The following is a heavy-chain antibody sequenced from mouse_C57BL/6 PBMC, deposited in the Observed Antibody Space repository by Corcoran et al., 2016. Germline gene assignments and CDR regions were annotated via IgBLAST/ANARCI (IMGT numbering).Heavy chain of an antibody. CDR1: GFNIKDYY. V-gene: IGHV14-1*01. J-gene: IGHJ2*01. CDR3: TFWVYFDY. Sequence: EEQLQQSGAELVSPGAAVKLSWTAAGFNIKDYYMHWVKQRPEKGVEWIGRIDPEDGDTEYAPKFQGKATMTADTSSNTAFLQLSSLTSEDTAVYYCTFWVYFDYWGQGTTLTVSS. D-gene: IGHD4-1*01. CDR2: IDPEDGDT.